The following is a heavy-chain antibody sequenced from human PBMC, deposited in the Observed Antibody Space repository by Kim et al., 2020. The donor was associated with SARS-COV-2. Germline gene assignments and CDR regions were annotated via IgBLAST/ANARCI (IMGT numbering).Heavy chain of an antibody. Sequence: SETLSLTCTVSGGSISSSSYYWGWIRQPPGKGLEWIGSIYYSGSTYYNPSLKSRVTISVDTSKNQFSLKLSSVTAADKAVYYCARQGSRGSGSYSDYWG. CDR2: IYYSGST. CDR3: ARQGSRGSGSYSDY. J-gene: IGHJ4*01. D-gene: IGHD3-10*01. V-gene: IGHV4-39*01. CDR1: GGSISSSSYY.